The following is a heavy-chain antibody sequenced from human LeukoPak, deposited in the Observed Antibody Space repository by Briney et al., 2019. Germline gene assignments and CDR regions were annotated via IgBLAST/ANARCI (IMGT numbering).Heavy chain of an antibody. CDR3: ARGETEYYYGSGSYHRPYNWFDP. CDR2: INHSGVT. CDR1: GFTVSSNS. Sequence: PGGSLRLSCTVSGFTVSSNSMSWIRQPPGKGLEWIGDINHSGVTNYNPSLKSRVTISVDTSKNQFSLKLSSVTAADTAVYYCARGETEYYYGSGSYHRPYNWFDPWGQGTLVTVSS. J-gene: IGHJ5*02. D-gene: IGHD3-10*01. V-gene: IGHV4-34*01.